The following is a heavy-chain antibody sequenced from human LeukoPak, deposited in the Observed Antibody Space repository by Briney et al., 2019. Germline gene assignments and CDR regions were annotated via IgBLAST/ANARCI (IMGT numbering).Heavy chain of an antibody. CDR2: IYHSGST. Sequence: PSETLSLTCAVSGGSISSGGYSWSWIRQPPGKGLEWIGYIYHSGSTYYNPSLKSRVTISVDRSKNQFSLKLSSVTAADTAVYYCARVSRGYSGYARWGYFDYWGQGTLVTVSS. J-gene: IGHJ4*02. CDR1: GGSISSGGYS. CDR3: ARVSRGYSGYARWGYFDY. V-gene: IGHV4-30-2*01. D-gene: IGHD5-12*01.